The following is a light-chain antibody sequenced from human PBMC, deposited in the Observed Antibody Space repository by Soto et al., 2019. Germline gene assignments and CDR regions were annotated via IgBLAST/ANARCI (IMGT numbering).Light chain of an antibody. CDR1: KSVYTNF. J-gene: IGKJ4*01. Sequence: IVLTPSPGTLSLSPGERATLSCRASKSVYTNFLAWYQQNPGQAPSLLINGASNRATGIPDRFSGSGTGTDFSLTIDRLEPEDCAVYFCQQYGSSPPTVGGGTKVAIK. CDR2: GAS. CDR3: QQYGSSPPT. V-gene: IGKV3-20*01.